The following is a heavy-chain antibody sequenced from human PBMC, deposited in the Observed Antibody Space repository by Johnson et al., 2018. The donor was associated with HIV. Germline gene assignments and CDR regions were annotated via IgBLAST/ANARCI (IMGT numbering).Heavy chain of an antibody. J-gene: IGHJ3*01. CDR3: AKTRMGGILDAFDL. CDR2: IWYDGTNK. Sequence: QVQLVESGGGVVQPGRSLRLSCAASGFTFSSYGMHWVRQAPGKGLEWVALIWYDGTNKYYADSVKGRFTLSRDNSKNTLDLQMNSLTIEDTAVFYCAKTRMGGILDAFDLWGQGTMVIVS. V-gene: IGHV3-33*06. D-gene: IGHD3-10*01. CDR1: GFTFSSYG.